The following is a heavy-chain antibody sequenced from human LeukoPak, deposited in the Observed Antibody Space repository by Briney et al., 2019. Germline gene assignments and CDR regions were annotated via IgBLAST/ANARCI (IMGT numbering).Heavy chain of an antibody. J-gene: IGHJ4*02. Sequence: GASVKVSCKASGYTFTSYYMCWVRHGPGQGLEWMGIINTSGGSTSYGQTFQGRVTMTRDMSTSTIYMELSSLRSEDTAVYYCARGLYSSSLSGYFDYWGQGTLVTVSS. CDR2: INTSGGST. CDR3: ARGLYSSSLSGYFDY. CDR1: GYTFTSYY. V-gene: IGHV1-46*01. D-gene: IGHD6-6*01.